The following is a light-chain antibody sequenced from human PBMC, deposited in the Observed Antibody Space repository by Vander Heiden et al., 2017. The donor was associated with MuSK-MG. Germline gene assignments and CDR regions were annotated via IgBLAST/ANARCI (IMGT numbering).Light chain of an antibody. V-gene: IGLV1-40*01. Sequence: QSVLTQPPSVSGAPGQRVTISCTGSSSNIGAGFDVHWYQQLPGTAPKLLIYDNSNRPSGVPDRFSGSKSGTSASLAITGLQAVDEADYDCQSYDSSLSAVVLGGGTKLTVL. CDR1: SSNIGAGFD. CDR3: QSYDSSLSAVV. CDR2: DNS. J-gene: IGLJ2*01.